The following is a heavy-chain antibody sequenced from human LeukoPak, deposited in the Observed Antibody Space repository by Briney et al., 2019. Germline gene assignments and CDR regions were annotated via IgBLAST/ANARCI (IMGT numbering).Heavy chain of an antibody. CDR3: AKNILTMTMDYMDV. CDR1: GFTFSTYW. Sequence: EGSLRLSCAASGFTFSTYWMTWVRQAPGKGLEWVTFIQYDGTKKYYADSVKGRFTISRDNSKNTLYLQMNSLRPEDTALYYCAKNILTMTMDYMDVWGKGTTVTVSS. V-gene: IGHV3-30*02. CDR2: IQYDGTKK. D-gene: IGHD4/OR15-4a*01. J-gene: IGHJ6*03.